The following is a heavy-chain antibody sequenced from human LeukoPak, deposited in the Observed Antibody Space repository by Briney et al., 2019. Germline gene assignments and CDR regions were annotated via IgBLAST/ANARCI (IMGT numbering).Heavy chain of an antibody. CDR2: INPNDGRT. Sequence: ASVKASCKASGYSFTNYKINWVRQAPGQGLEWMGWINPNDGRTEYAPMSQGRITMTRDTSISTAYMELTRLRLDDTAIYFCARSPINLLGAVIPNWLDPWGQGTLVSVSS. D-gene: IGHD3-10*01. V-gene: IGHV1-2*02. CDR3: ARSPINLLGAVIPNWLDP. CDR1: GYSFTNYK. J-gene: IGHJ5*02.